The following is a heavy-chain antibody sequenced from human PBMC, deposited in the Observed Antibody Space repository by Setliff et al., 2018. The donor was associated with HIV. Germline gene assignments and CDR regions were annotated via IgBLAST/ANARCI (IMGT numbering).Heavy chain of an antibody. J-gene: IGHJ4*02. CDR3: ARDSAAWVTELGILGY. CDR1: GFTFSNYA. CDR2: VSYDAERK. D-gene: IGHD3-3*01. V-gene: IGHV3-30*03. Sequence: GGSLRLSCAASGFTFSNYAMHWVRQAPGKGLEWVAVVSYDAERKYYADSVKGRFTISRDNPRNTVYLQMTGLRLDDTAVYYCARDSAAWVTELGILGYWGQGTLVTVSS.